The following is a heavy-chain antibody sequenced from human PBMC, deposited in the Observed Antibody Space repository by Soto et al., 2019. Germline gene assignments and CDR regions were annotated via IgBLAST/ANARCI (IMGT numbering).Heavy chain of an antibody. J-gene: IGHJ4*02. CDR2: INEGPGDT. CDR1: GFTFSSYA. Sequence: GGSLRLSCAASGFTFSSYAMSWVRQALGKGLEWVSAINEGPGDTFYAESVKGRFTISRDDSKETLYLQLNSLRAEDTAIYYCAKTHYDILDYWGQGTLVTVSS. CDR3: AKTHYDILDY. D-gene: IGHD3-9*01. V-gene: IGHV3-23*01.